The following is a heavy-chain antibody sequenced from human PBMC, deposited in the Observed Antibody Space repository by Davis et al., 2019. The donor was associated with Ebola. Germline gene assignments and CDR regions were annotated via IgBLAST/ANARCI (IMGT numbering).Heavy chain of an antibody. Sequence: ASVKVSCKASGYTFTSYGITWVRQAPGQGLEWMGWINPHNGNTNYAQNVQGRVTMTTDTSTTTAYKEVGSLRSDDTAVYYCARAQFPTTSDHWGQGTLVTVSS. D-gene: IGHD1-1*01. J-gene: IGHJ4*02. CDR1: GYTFTSYG. V-gene: IGHV1-18*04. CDR2: INPHNGNT. CDR3: ARAQFPTTSDH.